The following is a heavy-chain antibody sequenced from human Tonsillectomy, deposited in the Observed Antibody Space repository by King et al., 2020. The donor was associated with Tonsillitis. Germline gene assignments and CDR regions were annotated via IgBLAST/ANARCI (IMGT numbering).Heavy chain of an antibody. D-gene: IGHD3-22*01. V-gene: IGHV3-48*03. CDR2: ISSSGSTI. Sequence: VQLVESGGGLVQPGGSLRLSCAASGFTFSSYEMNWVRQAPGKGLEWVSYISSSGSTIYYADSVKGRFTISRDNAKNSLYLQMNSLRAEDTAVYYCARGGPDYYDTKPMGAFDIWGHGTMVTVSS. J-gene: IGHJ3*02. CDR1: GFTFSSYE. CDR3: ARGGPDYYDTKPMGAFDI.